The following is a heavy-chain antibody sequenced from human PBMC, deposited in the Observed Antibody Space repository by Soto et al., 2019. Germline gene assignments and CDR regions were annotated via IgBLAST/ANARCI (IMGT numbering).Heavy chain of an antibody. CDR3: ARQLQNIVVVPAAINDAFDI. CDR1: GYSFTSYW. J-gene: IGHJ3*02. V-gene: IGHV5-51*01. Sequence: GESLKISCKGSGYSFTSYWIGWVRQMPGKGLEWMGIIYPGDSDTRYSPSFQGQVTISADKSISTAYLQWSSLKASDTAMYYCARQLQNIVVVPAAINDAFDIWGQGTMVTVSS. D-gene: IGHD2-2*01. CDR2: IYPGDSDT.